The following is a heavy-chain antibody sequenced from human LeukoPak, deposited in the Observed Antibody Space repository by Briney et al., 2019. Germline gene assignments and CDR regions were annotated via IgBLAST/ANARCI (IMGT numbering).Heavy chain of an antibody. CDR2: IYHSGST. Sequence: SETLSLTCAVSGGSISSSNWWSWVRQPPGKGLEWIGEIYHSGSTNYNPSLKSRVTISVDKSKNQFSLNLRSVTAADTAVYYCARGGSLVGTTPHDTFDIWGQGTMVTVSS. D-gene: IGHD1-26*01. J-gene: IGHJ3*02. V-gene: IGHV4-4*02. CDR3: ARGGSLVGTTPHDTFDI. CDR1: GGSISSSNW.